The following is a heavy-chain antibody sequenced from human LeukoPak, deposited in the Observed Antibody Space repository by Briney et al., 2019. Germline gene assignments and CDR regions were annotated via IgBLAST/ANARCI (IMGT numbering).Heavy chain of an antibody. CDR2: IYHSGSN. D-gene: IGHD6-19*01. V-gene: IGHV4-59*12. J-gene: IGHJ6*03. Sequence: SETLSLTCSVSGGSISSYYWTWLRQPPGKGLEWIGYIYHSGSNNYNPSLKSRVTISVDMSRNQFSLKLSSVTAADTAVYYWARVGVAVAVYYYYYMDVWGKGTTVTVPS. CDR3: ARVGVAVAVYYYYYMDV. CDR1: GGSISSYY.